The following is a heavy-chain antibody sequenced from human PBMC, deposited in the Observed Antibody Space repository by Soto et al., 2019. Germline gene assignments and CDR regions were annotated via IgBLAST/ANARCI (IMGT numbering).Heavy chain of an antibody. CDR1: GFTFSSYG. J-gene: IGHJ3*02. D-gene: IGHD3-10*01. Sequence: SLRLSCAASGFTFSSYGMHWVRQAPGKGLEWVAVISYDGSNKYYADSVKGRFTISRDNSKNTLYLQMNSLRAEDTAVYYCAKDRRVLLWFGELFPYAFDIWGQGTMVTVSS. V-gene: IGHV3-30*18. CDR2: ISYDGSNK. CDR3: AKDRRVLLWFGELFPYAFDI.